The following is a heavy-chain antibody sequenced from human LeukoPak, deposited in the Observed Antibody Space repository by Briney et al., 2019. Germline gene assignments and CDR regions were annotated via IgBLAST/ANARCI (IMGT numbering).Heavy chain of an antibody. V-gene: IGHV3-33*01. CDR2: IWYDGSNK. CDR1: GFTFSSYG. CDR3: ARGPYLDYGDYDWFDP. J-gene: IGHJ5*02. D-gene: IGHD4-17*01. Sequence: GGPLRLSCAASGFTFSSYGMHWVRQAPGKGLEWVAVIWYDGSNKYYADSVKGRFTISRDNSKNTLYLQMNSLRAEDTAVYYCARGPYLDYGDYDWFDPWGQGTLVTVSS.